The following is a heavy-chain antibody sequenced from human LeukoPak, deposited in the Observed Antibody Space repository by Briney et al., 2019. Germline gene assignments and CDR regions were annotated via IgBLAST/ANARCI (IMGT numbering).Heavy chain of an antibody. Sequence: GGSLRLSCAASGFTFSRYAMSWVRQAPGKGLEWVSAISGSGGSTYYADSVKGRFTISRDNSKNTLYLQMNSLRAEDTAVYYCAKAQSSRGGGSSSWYTSLPFDYWGQGTLVTVSS. D-gene: IGHD6-13*01. CDR3: AKAQSSRGGGSSSWYTSLPFDY. CDR2: ISGSGGST. CDR1: GFTFSRYA. J-gene: IGHJ4*02. V-gene: IGHV3-23*01.